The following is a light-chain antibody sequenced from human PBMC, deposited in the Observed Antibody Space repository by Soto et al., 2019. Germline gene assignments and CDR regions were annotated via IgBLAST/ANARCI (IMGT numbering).Light chain of an antibody. CDR1: QDIRND. CDR3: KKCNIAPFT. Sequence: DLQMTQSPSSLSASVGDRVTITCRASQDIRNDLAWYQQNPGKVPKVLIHAASTLQSGVPSRFSGSGSGTDFTLTISGLQPDDVATYYCKKCNIAPFTFGPGTKVDIK. V-gene: IGKV1-27*01. CDR2: AAS. J-gene: IGKJ3*01.